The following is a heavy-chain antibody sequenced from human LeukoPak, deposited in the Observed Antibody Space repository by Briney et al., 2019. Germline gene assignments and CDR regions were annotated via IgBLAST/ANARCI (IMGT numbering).Heavy chain of an antibody. CDR3: ARDLGGRLDY. CDR2: INAGNGNT. CDR1: GYIFTDYY. J-gene: IGHJ4*02. D-gene: IGHD2-15*01. Sequence: ASVKVSCKASGYIFTDYYMHWVRQAPGQRLEWMGWINAGNGNTKYSQEFQGRVTIARDTSASTAYMELSSLRSEDMAVYYCARDLGGRLDYWGQGTLVTVSS. V-gene: IGHV1-3*03.